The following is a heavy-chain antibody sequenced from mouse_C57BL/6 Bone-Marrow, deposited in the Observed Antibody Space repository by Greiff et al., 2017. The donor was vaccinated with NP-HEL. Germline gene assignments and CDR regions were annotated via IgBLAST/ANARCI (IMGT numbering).Heavy chain of an antibody. Sequence: QVQLQQSGAELARPGASVKLSCKASGYTFTSYGISWVKQRTGQGLEWIGEIYPRSGNTYYNEKFKGKATLTADKPSSTAYMELRSLTSEDSAVYVCARDDYPYDFDYWGQGTTLTVSS. CDR3: ARDDYPYDFDY. V-gene: IGHV1-81*01. D-gene: IGHD2-4*01. CDR2: IYPRSGNT. J-gene: IGHJ2*01. CDR1: GYTFTSYG.